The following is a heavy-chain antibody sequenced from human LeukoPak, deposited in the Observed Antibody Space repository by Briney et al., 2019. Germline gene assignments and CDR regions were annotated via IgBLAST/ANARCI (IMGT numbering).Heavy chain of an antibody. CDR2: IRYDGSNK. Sequence: GGSLRLSCAASGFTFSSYGMHWVRQAPGKGLEWVAFIRYDGSNKYYADSVKGRFTISRDNSKNTLYLQMNSLRAEDTAVYYCAKGPTHMGIAAADPFDYWGQGTLVTVSS. J-gene: IGHJ4*02. V-gene: IGHV3-30*02. CDR1: GFTFSSYG. D-gene: IGHD6-13*01. CDR3: AKGPTHMGIAAADPFDY.